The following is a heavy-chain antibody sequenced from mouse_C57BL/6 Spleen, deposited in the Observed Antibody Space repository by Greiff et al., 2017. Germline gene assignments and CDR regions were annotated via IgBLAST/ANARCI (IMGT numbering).Heavy chain of an antibody. V-gene: IGHV1-42*01. D-gene: IGHD2-3*01. Sequence: VQLKESGPELVKPGASVKISCKASGYSFTGYYMNWVKQSPEKSLEWIGEINPSTGGTTYNQKFKAKATLTVDKSSSTAYMQLKSLTSEDSAVYYCARDYDGYYDYWGQGTTLTVSS. CDR1: GYSFTGYY. CDR3: ARDYDGYYDY. J-gene: IGHJ2*01. CDR2: INPSTGGT.